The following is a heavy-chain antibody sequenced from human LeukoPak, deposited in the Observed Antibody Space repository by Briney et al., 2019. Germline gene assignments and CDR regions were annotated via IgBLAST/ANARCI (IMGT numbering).Heavy chain of an antibody. CDR3: ARGPTRYYYDSSGYYYSEYFQH. D-gene: IGHD3-22*01. J-gene: IGHJ1*01. CDR2: INWNGGST. Sequence: GGSLRLSCAASGFTFDDYGMSWVRQAPGKGLEWVSGINWNGGSTGYADSVKGRFTISRDSAKNSLYLQMNSLRAEDTALYYCARGPTRYYYDSSGYYYSEYFQHWGQGTLVTVSS. CDR1: GFTFDDYG. V-gene: IGHV3-20*04.